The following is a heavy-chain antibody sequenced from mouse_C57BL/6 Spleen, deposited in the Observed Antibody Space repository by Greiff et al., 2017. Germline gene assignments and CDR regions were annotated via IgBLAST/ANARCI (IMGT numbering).Heavy chain of an antibody. CDR1: GYAFSSSW. CDR3: ANTDSSGYDYAMDY. J-gene: IGHJ4*01. Sequence: VQLQQSGPELVKPGASVKISCKASGYAFSSSWMNWVKQRPGKGLEWIGRIYPGDGDTNYNGKFKGKATLTADTSSSTAYMQLSSLTSEDSAVYFCANTDSSGYDYAMDYWGQGTSVTVSS. D-gene: IGHD3-2*02. V-gene: IGHV1-82*01. CDR2: IYPGDGDT.